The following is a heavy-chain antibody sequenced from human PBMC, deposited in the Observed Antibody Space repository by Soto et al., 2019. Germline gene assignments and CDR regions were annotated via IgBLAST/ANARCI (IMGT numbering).Heavy chain of an antibody. CDR3: ARGVTYYDFWSGYYSPVYGMDV. J-gene: IGHJ6*02. D-gene: IGHD3-3*01. CDR2: VYSSGIT. V-gene: IGHV4-59*08. CDR1: GGFINNYD. Sequence: SDALSLTCTVSGGFINNYDSTWVRQLPGKGLEWIGYVYSSGITNSNPSLKSRVTISVDPSKNQFSLKLSSVTAADTAVYYCARGVTYYDFWSGYYSPVYGMDVWGQGTTVT.